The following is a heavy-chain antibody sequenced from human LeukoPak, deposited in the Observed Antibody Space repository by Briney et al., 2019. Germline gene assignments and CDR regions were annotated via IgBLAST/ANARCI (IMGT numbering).Heavy chain of an antibody. V-gene: IGHV3-21*01. CDR2: ITRSSNYI. CDR1: GFTFSSYW. CDR3: ASSRYDSSGYYGIIAY. J-gene: IGHJ4*02. Sequence: GSLRLSCAASGFTFSSYWMHWVRQAPGKGLEWVSSITRSSNYIYYADSVKGRFTISRDNAKNSLYLQMNSLRAEDTAVYYCASSRYDSSGYYGIIAYWGQGTLVTVSS. D-gene: IGHD3-22*01.